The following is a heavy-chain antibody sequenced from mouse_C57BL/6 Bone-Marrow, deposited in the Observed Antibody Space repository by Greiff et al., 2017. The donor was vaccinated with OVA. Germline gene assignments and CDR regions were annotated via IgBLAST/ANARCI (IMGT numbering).Heavy chain of an antibody. J-gene: IGHJ2*01. CDR2: IDPSDSYT. CDR3: ARPSYYGGSYNY. Sequence: QVQLQQPGAELVRPGTSVKLSCKASGYTFTSYWMHWVKQRPGQGLEWIGVIDPSDSYTNYNQKFKGKATLTVDTSSSTAYMQLSSLTSEDSAVYYCARPSYYGGSYNYWGQGTTLTVSS. D-gene: IGHD1-1*01. V-gene: IGHV1-59*01. CDR1: GYTFTSYW.